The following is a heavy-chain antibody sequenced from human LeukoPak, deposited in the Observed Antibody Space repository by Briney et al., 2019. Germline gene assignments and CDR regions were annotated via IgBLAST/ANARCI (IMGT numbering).Heavy chain of an antibody. CDR2: IQYDGSFK. J-gene: IGHJ4*02. V-gene: IGHV3-30*02. CDR1: GFTFSFYG. Sequence: PGGSLRLSCSTSGFTFSFYGMHWVRQAPGKGLEWVAFIQYDGSFKFCADSVQGRFSISRDNSKNTLFLQMNSLRADDTAVYYCAKTSDQLLYSKFDFWGQGTLVTVSS. D-gene: IGHD2-2*02. CDR3: AKTSDQLLYSKFDF.